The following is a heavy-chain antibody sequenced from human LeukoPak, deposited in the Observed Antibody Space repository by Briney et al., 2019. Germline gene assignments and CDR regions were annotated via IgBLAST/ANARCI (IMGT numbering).Heavy chain of an antibody. CDR3: ARHRTYYYDSSGYYSVPYYFDY. Sequence: SETLSLTCAVYGGSFSGYYWSWIRQPPGKGLEWIGEINHSGSTNYNPSLKSRVTISVDTSKNQFSLKLSSVTAADTAVYYCARHRTYYYDSSGYYSVPYYFDYWGQGTLVTVSS. CDR1: GGSFSGYY. D-gene: IGHD3-22*01. J-gene: IGHJ4*02. V-gene: IGHV4-34*01. CDR2: INHSGST.